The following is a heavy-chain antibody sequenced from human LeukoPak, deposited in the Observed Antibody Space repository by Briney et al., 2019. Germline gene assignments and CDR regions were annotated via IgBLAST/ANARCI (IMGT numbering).Heavy chain of an antibody. CDR3: ARGKIAAAGYPFDY. D-gene: IGHD6-13*01. CDR1: GGSISSGSYY. V-gene: IGHV4-61*02. CDR2: IYTSGST. J-gene: IGHJ4*02. Sequence: SQTLSLTCTVSGGSISSGSYYWSWIRRPAGKGLEWIGRIYTSGSTNYNPSLKSRVTISVDTSKNQFSLKLSSVTAADTAVYYCARGKIAAAGYPFDYWGQGTLVTVSS.